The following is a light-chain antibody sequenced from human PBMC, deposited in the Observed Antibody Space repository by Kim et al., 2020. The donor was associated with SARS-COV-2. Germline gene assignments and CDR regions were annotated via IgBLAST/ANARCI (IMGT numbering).Light chain of an antibody. CDR1: QRISIY. V-gene: IGKV3-20*01. J-gene: IGKJ1*01. Sequence: TPGERATLSCRTSQRISIYLAWYQQKPGQAPRLLIYGASNRTTGIPDRFSASGSGTDFTLTISRLEPEDLAVYYCHQYGSSPRSFGQGTKVYIK. CDR3: HQYGSSPRS. CDR2: GAS.